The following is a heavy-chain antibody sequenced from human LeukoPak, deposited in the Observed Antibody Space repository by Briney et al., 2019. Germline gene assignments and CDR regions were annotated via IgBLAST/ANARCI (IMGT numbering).Heavy chain of an antibody. J-gene: IGHJ5*02. CDR2: IYHSGST. V-gene: IGHV4-30-2*01. D-gene: IGHD3-10*01. Sequence: TLSLTCAVSGGSISSGGYSWSWIRQPPGKGLGWIGYIYHSGSTYYNPSLKSRVTISVDRSKNQFSLKLSSVTAADTAVYYCARVITMVRGVIYWFDPWGQGTLVTVSS. CDR3: ARVITMVRGVIYWFDP. CDR1: GGSISSGGYS.